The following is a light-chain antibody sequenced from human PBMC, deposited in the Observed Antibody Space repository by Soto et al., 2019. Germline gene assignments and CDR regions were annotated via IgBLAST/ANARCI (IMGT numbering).Light chain of an antibody. Sequence: QSALTQPASVSGSPGQSITISCTGTSSDVGAYNYVSWYQQRPGKAPKLMIYEVTNRPLGVSNRFSGSKSGNTASLTISGLQTEDEADYYCSSYTTSSTRVFGGGTKLTVL. J-gene: IGLJ2*01. CDR2: EVT. CDR1: SSDVGAYNY. CDR3: SSYTTSSTRV. V-gene: IGLV2-14*01.